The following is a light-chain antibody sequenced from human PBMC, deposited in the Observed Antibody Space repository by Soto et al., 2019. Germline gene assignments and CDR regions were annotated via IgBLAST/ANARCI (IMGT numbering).Light chain of an antibody. CDR2: DVS. CDR3: CSYAGSPFYV. J-gene: IGLJ1*01. Sequence: QSVLTQPRSVSGSPGQSVTISCTGTSSDVGGYNYVSWYQQHPGKAPKLMIYDVSKRPSGVPDRFSGSKSGNTASLTISWLQAEDEADYYCCSYAGSPFYVFGTGTKVTVL. V-gene: IGLV2-11*01. CDR1: SSDVGGYNY.